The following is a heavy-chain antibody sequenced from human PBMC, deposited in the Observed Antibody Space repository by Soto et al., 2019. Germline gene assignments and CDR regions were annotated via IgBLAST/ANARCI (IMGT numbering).Heavy chain of an antibody. V-gene: IGHV4-59*04. Sequence: SXTPSLACTVSGGSIRSYYWSWIRKPPGKXLEWIXYNDYAVSVKGXITINPDTXKNQLSLKLNSVNHDDKDVYYCARLIGKSWLDSWGKGTLVTVYS. D-gene: IGHD2-8*01. CDR1: GGSIRSYY. CDR2: NDYAV. CDR3: ARLIGKSWLDS. J-gene: IGHJ5*01.